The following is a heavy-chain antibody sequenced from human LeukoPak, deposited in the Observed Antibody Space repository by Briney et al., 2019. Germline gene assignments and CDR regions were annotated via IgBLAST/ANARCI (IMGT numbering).Heavy chain of an antibody. V-gene: IGHV4-59*01. CDR3: ARFSESYDCSGYYSYYFDY. J-gene: IGHJ4*02. D-gene: IGHD3-22*01. CDR2: IYYSGST. Sequence: TSETLSLTCTVSGGSIRSYYWSWIRQPPGKGLEWIGYIYYSGSTNYNPSLKSRVTISVDTSKNQFSLKLSSVTAADTAVYYFARFSESYDCSGYYSYYFDYWGQGTLVTVSS. CDR1: GGSIRSYY.